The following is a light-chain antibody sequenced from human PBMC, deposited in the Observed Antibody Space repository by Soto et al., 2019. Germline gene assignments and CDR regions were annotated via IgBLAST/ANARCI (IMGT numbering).Light chain of an antibody. J-gene: IGKJ1*01. CDR2: GAS. Sequence: PATLSVSPGERATLSFKASESVSSNLAWYQQKPGQAPRLLIYGASTRATGNPARFSGSGSGTEFTLTISSLQSEDSAVYYCQQYNNWPRTFGQGTK. CDR1: ESVSSN. V-gene: IGKV3-15*01. CDR3: QQYNNWPRT.